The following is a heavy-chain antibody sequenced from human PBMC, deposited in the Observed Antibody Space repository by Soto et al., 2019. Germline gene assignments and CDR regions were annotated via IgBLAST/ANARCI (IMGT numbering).Heavy chain of an antibody. CDR2: ISSSSSTI. V-gene: IGHV3-48*01. CDR3: AGGTSSWYTGMDV. D-gene: IGHD6-13*01. Sequence: GSLRLSCAASGLTFSSKTMNLVRQAPGKGLEWVPYISSSSSTIYYADSVKGRFTISRDNVKNSLYLQMNSLRAEDTAVYYCAGGTSSWYTGMDVWGQGTTVTVSS. J-gene: IGHJ6*02. CDR1: GLTFSSKT.